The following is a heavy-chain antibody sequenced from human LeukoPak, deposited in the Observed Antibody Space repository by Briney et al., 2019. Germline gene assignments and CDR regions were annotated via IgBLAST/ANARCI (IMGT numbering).Heavy chain of an antibody. J-gene: IGHJ3*02. CDR2: IYSSGST. D-gene: IGHD3-10*01. CDR3: AKSNGYGLVDI. Sequence: PSETLSPTCTVSGESINSFYWSWIRQPAGKGLEWIGRIYSSGSTNYSPSLKSRVTMSVDTSKNQFSLKLSSVTAADTAVYYCAKSNGYGLVDIWGQGTMVTVSS. V-gene: IGHV4-4*07. CDR1: GESINSFY.